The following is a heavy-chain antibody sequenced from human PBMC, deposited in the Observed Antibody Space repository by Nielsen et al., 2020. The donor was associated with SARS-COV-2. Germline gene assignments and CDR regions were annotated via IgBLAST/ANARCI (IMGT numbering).Heavy chain of an antibody. D-gene: IGHD2-2*01. J-gene: IGHJ3*02. CDR2: LTWDSGII. CDR3: AKDISPGYCRRTGCYGGAFPI. V-gene: IGHV3-9*01. Sequence: SLKISCAASGFAFDDYAVHWVRQAPGKGLEWVSGLTWDSGIIGYADSVKGRFTISRDNAKKSLHLQMNSLRPEDTALYYCAKDISPGYCRRTGCYGGAFPIWGQGTMVTVSS. CDR1: GFAFDDYA.